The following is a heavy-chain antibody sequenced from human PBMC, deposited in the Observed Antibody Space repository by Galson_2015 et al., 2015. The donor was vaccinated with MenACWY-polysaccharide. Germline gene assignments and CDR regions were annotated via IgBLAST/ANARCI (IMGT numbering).Heavy chain of an antibody. CDR2: ISSSGSTI. CDR3: ARDPRGARSSYFDY. CDR1: GFTFSDYY. V-gene: IGHV3-11*01. Sequence: SLRLSCAASGFTFSDYYMTWIRQAPGKGLEWVSYISSSGSTIYYADSVRGRFTISRDNAKNSLYLQMNSLRAEDTAIHYCARDPRGARSSYFDYWGQGTLVTVSS. J-gene: IGHJ4*02.